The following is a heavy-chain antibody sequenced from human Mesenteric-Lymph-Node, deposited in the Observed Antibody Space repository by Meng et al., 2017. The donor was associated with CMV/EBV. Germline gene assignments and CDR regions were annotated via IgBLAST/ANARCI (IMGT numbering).Heavy chain of an antibody. CDR2: ISSSSRYI. Sequence: GESLKISCAASEFTFSSYSMSWVRQAPGKGLEWVSSISSSSRYIYYADSLKGRFTISRDNAKNSLYLQMNSLRAEDTAVYYCARDLGFRLLYPEGAFDIWGQGTMVTVSS. D-gene: IGHD2-2*02. CDR1: EFTFSSYS. CDR3: ARDLGFRLLYPEGAFDI. V-gene: IGHV3-21*01. J-gene: IGHJ3*02.